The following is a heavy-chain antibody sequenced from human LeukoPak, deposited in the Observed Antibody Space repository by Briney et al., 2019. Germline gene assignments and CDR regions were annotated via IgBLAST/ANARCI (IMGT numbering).Heavy chain of an antibody. V-gene: IGHV4-59*08. Sequence: SETLSLTCTVSGGSISSYYWSWIRQPPGKGLEWIGYIYYSGSTNYNTSLKSRVTISVDTSKNQFSLKLSSVTAADTAVYYCARRSSSSGENYYYYYYMDVWGKGTTVTVSS. D-gene: IGHD6-6*01. CDR2: IYYSGST. CDR1: GGSISSYY. J-gene: IGHJ6*03. CDR3: ARRSSSSGENYYYYYYMDV.